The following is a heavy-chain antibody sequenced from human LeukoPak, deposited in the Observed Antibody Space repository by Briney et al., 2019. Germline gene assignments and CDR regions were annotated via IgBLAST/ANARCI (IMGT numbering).Heavy chain of an antibody. CDR3: AKDRGSQQLAEEFDY. Sequence: GGSLRLSCAASGFTFSSYAMSLVRQAPGKGLEWVSAISGSGGSTYYADSVKGRFTISRDNSKNTLYLQMNSLRAEDTAVYYCAKDRGSQQLAEEFDYWGQGTLVTVSS. CDR2: ISGSGGST. J-gene: IGHJ4*02. CDR1: GFTFSSYA. D-gene: IGHD6-13*01. V-gene: IGHV3-23*01.